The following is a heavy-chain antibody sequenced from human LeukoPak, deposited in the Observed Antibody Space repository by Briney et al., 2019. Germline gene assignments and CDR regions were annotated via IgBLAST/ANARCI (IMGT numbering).Heavy chain of an antibody. D-gene: IGHD3-22*01. J-gene: IGHJ4*02. CDR3: ARERDYDTYFDY. Sequence: PGGSLRLSCAVSGFGVSSNHVAWVRQAPGKGLEWVSVRQPGNVSYYADSVKGRFTTSADSSKNSLYLQMNNLRSEDTALYHCARERDYDTYFDYWGQGTLVTVSS. CDR2: RQPGNVS. V-gene: IGHV3-53*01. CDR1: GFGVSSNH.